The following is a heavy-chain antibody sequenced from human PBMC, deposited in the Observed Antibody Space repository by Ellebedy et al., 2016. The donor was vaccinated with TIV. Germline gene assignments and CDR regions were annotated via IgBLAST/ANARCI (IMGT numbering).Heavy chain of an antibody. CDR1: GFSFSNYW. V-gene: IGHV3-74*01. J-gene: IGHJ4*02. CDR3: VRDLRGDSDY. D-gene: IGHD3-10*01. CDR2: INRDGSYT. Sequence: GESLKISCAASGFSFSNYWMHWVRQTPGKGLVWVSRINRDGSYTTYADSVKGRFTISRDNAKNTLYLQMMSLRAEDTAVYYCVRDLRGDSDYWGQGTLVLVSS.